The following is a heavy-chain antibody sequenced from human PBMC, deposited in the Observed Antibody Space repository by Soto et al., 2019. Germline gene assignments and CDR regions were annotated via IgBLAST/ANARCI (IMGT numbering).Heavy chain of an antibody. V-gene: IGHV3-30*18. CDR2: ISYDGSNK. D-gene: IGHD2-2*02. J-gene: IGHJ4*02. CDR1: GFTFSSYG. CDR3: AKDTEMYQLLYVFDY. Sequence: GGSLRLSCAASGFTFSSYGMHWVRRAPGKGLEWVAVISYDGSNKYYADSVKGRFTISRDNSKNTLYLQMNSLRAEDTAVYYCAKDTEMYQLLYVFDYWGQGTLVTVSS.